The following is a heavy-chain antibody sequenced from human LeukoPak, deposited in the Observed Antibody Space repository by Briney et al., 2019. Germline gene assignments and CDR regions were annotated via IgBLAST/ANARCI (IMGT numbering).Heavy chain of an antibody. CDR3: ARLAARRLPLQKYYFDY. CDR2: IYHSGRT. CDR1: GYSISSGYY. D-gene: IGHD6-6*01. V-gene: IGHV4-38-2*02. Sequence: MSSETLSLTCTVSGYSISSGYYWGWIRQPPGKGLEWIGSIYHSGRTFYNPSLKSRVTISVDTSKNQFSLKLSSVTAADTAVYYCARLAARRLPLQKYYFDYWGQGTLVTVSS. J-gene: IGHJ4*02.